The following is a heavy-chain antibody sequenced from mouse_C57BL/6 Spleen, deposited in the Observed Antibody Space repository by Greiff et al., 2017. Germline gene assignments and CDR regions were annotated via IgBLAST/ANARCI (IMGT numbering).Heavy chain of an antibody. D-gene: IGHD3-2*02. CDR2: ISSGSSTI. V-gene: IGHV5-17*01. Sequence: EVKVVESGGGLVKPGGSLKLSCAASGFTFSDYGMHWVRQAPEQGLEWVACISSGSSTIYYADTVKGRITISRDNAKNTLFLQMTILRSDDTAKFYCPRDCSGPWFAYWGQGTLVTVSA. CDR3: PRDCSGPWFAY. CDR1: GFTFSDYG. J-gene: IGHJ3*01.